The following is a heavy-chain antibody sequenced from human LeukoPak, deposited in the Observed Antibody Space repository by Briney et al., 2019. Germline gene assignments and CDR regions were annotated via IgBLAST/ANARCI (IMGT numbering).Heavy chain of an antibody. Sequence: ASVKVSCKASGYTFTSYYMHWVRQAPGQGLEWMGIINPSGGSTSYAQKFQGRVTMTRDMSTSTVYMELSSLRSEDTAVYYCARDRESLWFGELRNDYWGQGTLVTVSS. CDR3: ARDRESLWFGELRNDY. CDR2: INPSGGST. V-gene: IGHV1-46*01. CDR1: GYTFTSYY. J-gene: IGHJ4*02. D-gene: IGHD3-10*01.